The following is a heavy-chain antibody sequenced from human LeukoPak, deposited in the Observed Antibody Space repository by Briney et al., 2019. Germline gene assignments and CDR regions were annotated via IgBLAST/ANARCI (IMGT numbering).Heavy chain of an antibody. CDR3: IVGATTLRGSLAY. V-gene: IGHV3-23*01. J-gene: IGHJ4*02. Sequence: PGGSLRLSCAASGFTFSSYVMSWVRQAPGKGLEWVSSISNSGGSTYYADSVKGRFTIPRDNSKNTLYLQMSSLRAEDTAVYYCIVGATTLRGSLAYWGQGTLVTVSS. CDR1: GFTFSSYV. CDR2: ISNSGGST. D-gene: IGHD1-26*01.